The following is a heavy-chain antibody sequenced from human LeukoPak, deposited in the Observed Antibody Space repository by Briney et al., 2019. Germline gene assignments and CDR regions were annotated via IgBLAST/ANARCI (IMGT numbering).Heavy chain of an antibody. CDR2: IYYTGST. J-gene: IGHJ4*02. Sequence: SQTLSLTCTVSGGSISSSYWSWIRQPPGKGLEWIGYIYYTGSTTYNPSLKSRVTISVDTSKNQFSLKLSSVTAADTAVYYCAMSSPSPYYDPRGGFDYWGQGTLVTVSS. CDR3: AMSSPSPYYDPRGGFDY. V-gene: IGHV4-59*01. D-gene: IGHD3-22*01. CDR1: GGSISSSY.